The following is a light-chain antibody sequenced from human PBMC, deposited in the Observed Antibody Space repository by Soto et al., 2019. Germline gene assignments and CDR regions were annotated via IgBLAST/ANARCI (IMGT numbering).Light chain of an antibody. V-gene: IGLV2-8*01. CDR1: SSDVGGYNY. J-gene: IGLJ2*01. CDR3: NSYAGSNNFVV. Sequence: QSALTQPPSASGSPGQSVTISCTGTSSDVGGYNYVSWYQQHPGKAPKLMIYEVSKRPSGVPDRFSGSKSGNTASLTVSGLQAEGEADYYCNSYAGSNNFVVFGGGTKLTVL. CDR2: EVS.